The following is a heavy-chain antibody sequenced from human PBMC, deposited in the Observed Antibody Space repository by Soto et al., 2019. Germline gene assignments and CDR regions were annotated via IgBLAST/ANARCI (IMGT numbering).Heavy chain of an antibody. D-gene: IGHD2-15*01. CDR2: ISYSGTT. J-gene: IGHJ4*02. Sequence: PSETLSLTCTVSRGSISNYFWTWIRQPPGRGLEWIGYISYSGTTNYNASLKSRVTISVDTSKNQFSLKLSSVTAADTAVYYCARLPLYCSGGSCYSHFDYWGQGTLVTVSS. CDR1: RGSISNYF. V-gene: IGHV4-59*01. CDR3: ARLPLYCSGGSCYSHFDY.